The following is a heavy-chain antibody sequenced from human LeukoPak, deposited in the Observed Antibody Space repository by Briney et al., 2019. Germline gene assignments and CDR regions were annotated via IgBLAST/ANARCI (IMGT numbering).Heavy chain of an antibody. CDR3: ARAHCSGGRCYYYYGMDV. CDR1: GFTFSIYN. V-gene: IGHV3-21*01. J-gene: IGHJ6*02. CDR2: ISIGSRYI. Sequence: GGSLRLSCAASGFTFSIYNMNWVRQAPGKGLEWVSSISIGSRYIYYADSVKGPFTIYRDDAKNSLYLQMTSLRAEYTAVYFCARAHCSGGRCYYYYGMDVWGQGTTVTVSS. D-gene: IGHD2-15*01.